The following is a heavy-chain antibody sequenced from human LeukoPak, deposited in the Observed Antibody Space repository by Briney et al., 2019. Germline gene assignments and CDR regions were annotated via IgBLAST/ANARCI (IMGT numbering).Heavy chain of an antibody. CDR3: AREISASDITDY. Sequence: SKTLSLTCTVSGGSISSGGYYWSWIRQPPGKGLEWIGYIYHSGSTYYNPSLKSRVTISVDRSKNQFSLKLSSVTAADTAVYYCAREISASDITDYWGQGTLVTVSS. CDR2: IYHSGST. D-gene: IGHD1-14*01. CDR1: GGSISSGGYY. J-gene: IGHJ4*02. V-gene: IGHV4-30-2*01.